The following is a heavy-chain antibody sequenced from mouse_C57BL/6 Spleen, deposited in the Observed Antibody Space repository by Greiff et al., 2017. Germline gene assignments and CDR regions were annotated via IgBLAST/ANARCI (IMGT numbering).Heavy chain of an antibody. CDR2: ILPGSGST. CDR1: GYTFTGYW. CDR3: ASSSFTTVVEDWFAY. V-gene: IGHV1-9*01. J-gene: IGHJ3*01. D-gene: IGHD1-1*01. Sequence: QVQLQQSGAELMKPGASVKLSCKATGYTFTGYWIEWVKQRPGHGLEWIGEILPGSGSTNYNEKFKGKATFTAYTSSNTAYMQLSSLTTEDSAIYHCASSSFTTVVEDWFAYWGQGTLVTVSA.